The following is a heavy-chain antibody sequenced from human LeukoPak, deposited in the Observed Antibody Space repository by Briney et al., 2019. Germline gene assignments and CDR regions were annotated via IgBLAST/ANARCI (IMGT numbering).Heavy chain of an antibody. V-gene: IGHV4-59*01. CDR2: IYYSGST. CDR3: ARSSVYGGAFDI. CDR1: GGSISSYY. D-gene: IGHD5/OR15-5a*01. J-gene: IGHJ3*02. Sequence: SETLSLTCTVSGGSISSYYWSWIRQPPGKGLEWIGYIYYSGSTNYNPSLKSRVTISVDTSKNQFSLKLSSVTAADTAVYYCARSSVYGGAFDIWGQGTMVTVSS.